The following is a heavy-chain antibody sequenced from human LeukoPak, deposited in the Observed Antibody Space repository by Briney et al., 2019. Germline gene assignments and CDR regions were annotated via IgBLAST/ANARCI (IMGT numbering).Heavy chain of an antibody. Sequence: ASVKVSCKASGYTFTGYYMHWVRQAPGQGFEWMGWINPNSGDTNYAQKLQGRVTMTRDTSISTAYMELSRLRSDDTAVYYCATIYYYDSSGYPNYYFDYWGQGTLVTVSS. CDR2: INPNSGDT. CDR3: ATIYYYDSSGYPNYYFDY. V-gene: IGHV1-2*02. CDR1: GYTFTGYY. J-gene: IGHJ4*02. D-gene: IGHD3-22*01.